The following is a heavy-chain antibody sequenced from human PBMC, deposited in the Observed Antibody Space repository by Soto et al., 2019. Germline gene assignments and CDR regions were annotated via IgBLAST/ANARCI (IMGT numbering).Heavy chain of an antibody. V-gene: IGHV1-18*01. J-gene: IGHJ4*02. Sequence: QVQLVQSGAEVKKPGASVKVSCKASGYTFTSYYISWVRQAPGQGLEWMGWISGYNGNTNYAQKLQGRVTMTTDTYTNTALMELRTLSTAESAWYCCGRVGPPCFNWGQGTLVTVSS. D-gene: IGHD2-15*01. CDR2: ISGYNGNT. CDR1: GYTFTSYY. CDR3: GRVGPPCFN.